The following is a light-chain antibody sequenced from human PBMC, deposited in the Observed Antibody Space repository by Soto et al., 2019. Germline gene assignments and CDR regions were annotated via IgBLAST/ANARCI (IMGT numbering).Light chain of an antibody. J-gene: IGKJ1*01. CDR1: QSITNN. V-gene: IGKV1-39*01. Sequence: DIQMTQSPSSLSASVRERVTIACRASQSITNNLNWYQQKPGRAPKLLIYRVSNLQSGVPPRFSGSGSGTDFTLTISGLQPDDFATYYCQQSYSTPPTFGQGTKVDNK. CDR3: QQSYSTPPT. CDR2: RVS.